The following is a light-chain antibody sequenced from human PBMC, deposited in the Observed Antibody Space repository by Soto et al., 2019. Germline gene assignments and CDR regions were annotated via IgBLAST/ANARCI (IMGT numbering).Light chain of an antibody. J-gene: IGKJ1*01. CDR2: WAS. V-gene: IGKV4-1*01. CDR3: HQYLITPNT. Sequence: DIVLTQSPQSLAVSLGERATINCKSSQSVLSRFDNEHYLGWYQQKPGQPPKMLIYWASNRQPGVPDRFSGSGSGTDFTLTISSLQAEDVAVYFCHQYLITPNTFCQGTRGEI. CDR1: QSVLSRFDNEHY.